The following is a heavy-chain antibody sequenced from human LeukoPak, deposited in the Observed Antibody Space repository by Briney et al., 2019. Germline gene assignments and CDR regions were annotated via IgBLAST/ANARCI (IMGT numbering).Heavy chain of an antibody. CDR1: RYTFTGYY. J-gene: IGHJ6*02. V-gene: IGHV1-2*02. CDR3: ARDQLPSSYLVGDYNNGMLV. CDR2: INPTSGGT. Sequence: GASVKVPCKASRYTFTGYYLHWVRQAPRQGLEWMGWINPTSGGTNYAQKFQGRVTMTRDTSISTAYMEMSRLRSDDTAVYYCARDQLPSSYLVGDYNNGMLVTGQGKTVSASS. D-gene: IGHD3-22*01.